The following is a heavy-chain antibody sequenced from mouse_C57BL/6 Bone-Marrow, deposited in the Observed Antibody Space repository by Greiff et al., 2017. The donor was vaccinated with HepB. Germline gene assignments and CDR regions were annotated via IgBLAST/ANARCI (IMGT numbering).Heavy chain of an antibody. J-gene: IGHJ3*01. CDR2: IDPETGGT. V-gene: IGHV1-15*01. CDR1: GYTLTDYE. Sequence: QVQLQQSGAELVRPGASVTLSCKASGYTLTDYEMHRVKQTPVHGLEWIGAIDPETGGTAYNQKLKGKAILTADKSSSTAYLELRSLTSKDAAVYYYKRGGNYDDGSFGYWGQGTLVTV. D-gene: IGHD2-4*01. CDR3: KRGGNYDDGSFGY.